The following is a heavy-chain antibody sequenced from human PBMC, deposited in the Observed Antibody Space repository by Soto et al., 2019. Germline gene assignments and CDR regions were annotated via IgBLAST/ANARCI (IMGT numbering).Heavy chain of an antibody. V-gene: IGHV3-72*01. CDR1: GFTFSDHY. CDR2: IRNKVNSYTT. J-gene: IGHJ6*02. D-gene: IGHD2-21*01. CDR3: ARHIPYHGKDV. Sequence: EVQLVESGGGLVQPGGSLRLSCAASGFTFSDHYMDWVRQAPGKGLEWVGRIRNKVNSYTTEYAASVKGRFTISRDDSKNSLDLQMNSLKTEDTAVYYCARHIPYHGKDVWGQGTTVTVSS.